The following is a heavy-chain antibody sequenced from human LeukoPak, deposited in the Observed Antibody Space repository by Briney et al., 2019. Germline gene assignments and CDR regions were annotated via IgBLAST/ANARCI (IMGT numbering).Heavy chain of an antibody. CDR3: ARGVLLWFGELIDAFDI. D-gene: IGHD3-10*01. V-gene: IGHV4-4*07. Sequence: PSETLSLTCTVSGGSISSYCWSWIRQPAGKGLEWIGRIYTSGSTNYNPSLKSRVTMSVDTSKNQFSLKLSSVTAADTAVYYCARGVLLWFGELIDAFDIWGQGTMVTVSS. CDR2: IYTSGST. J-gene: IGHJ3*02. CDR1: GGSISSYC.